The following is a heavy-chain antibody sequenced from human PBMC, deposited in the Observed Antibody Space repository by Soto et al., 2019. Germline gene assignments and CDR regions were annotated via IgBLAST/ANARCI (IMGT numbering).Heavy chain of an antibody. Sequence: PLETLSLTCTVSGGSISSSSYYWGWIRQPPGKGLEWIGSIYYSGSTYYNPSLKSRVTISVDTSKNQFSLKLSSVTAADTAVYYCARRPVSLIDSFGPWGQGTLVTVSS. V-gene: IGHV4-39*01. CDR3: ARRPVSLIDSFGP. CDR2: IYYSGST. J-gene: IGHJ5*02. CDR1: GGSISSSSYY. D-gene: IGHD3-22*01.